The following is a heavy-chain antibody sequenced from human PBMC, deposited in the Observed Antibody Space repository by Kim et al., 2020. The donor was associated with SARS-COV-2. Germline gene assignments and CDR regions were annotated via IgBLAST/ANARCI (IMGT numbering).Heavy chain of an antibody. CDR1: GFTFSSYG. CDR2: IWYDGSNK. Sequence: GGSLRLSCAASGFTFSSYGMHWVRQAPGKGLEWVAVIWYDGSNKYYADSVKGRFTISRDNSKNTLYLQMNSLRAEDTAVYYCAKTAGQYCSGGSCYSGSFDYGGQGTLVTVSS. CDR3: AKTAGQYCSGGSCYSGSFDY. V-gene: IGHV3-33*06. J-gene: IGHJ4*02. D-gene: IGHD2-15*01.